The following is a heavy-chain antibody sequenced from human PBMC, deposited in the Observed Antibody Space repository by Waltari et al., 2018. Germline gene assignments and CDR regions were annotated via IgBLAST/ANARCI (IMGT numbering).Heavy chain of an antibody. J-gene: IGHJ6*02. Sequence: EVQLVESGGGLVQPGRSLRLSCAASGFTFDDYAMHWVRQAPGKGLEWVSGISWNSGSIGYADSVKGRFTISRDNAKNSLYLQMNSLRAEDTALYYCAKDLGPDYYYGMDVWGQGTTVTVSS. V-gene: IGHV3-9*01. CDR2: ISWNSGSI. CDR1: GFTFDDYA. D-gene: IGHD3-3*01. CDR3: AKDLGPDYYYGMDV.